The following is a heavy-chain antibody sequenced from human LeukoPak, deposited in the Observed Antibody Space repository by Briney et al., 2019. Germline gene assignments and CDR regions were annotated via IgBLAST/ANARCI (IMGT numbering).Heavy chain of an antibody. Sequence: GASVKVSCNASGYTFTSYGISWVRQAPGPGLEWMGWICAYNGNRNYAQKLQCRVGMITNTRNNTAYMELRRLRSDDAAVYDFACVGHFGWLLYEDFDYWGQGTLVTVSS. CDR2: ICAYNGNR. CDR1: GYTFTSYG. CDR3: ACVGHFGWLLYEDFDY. V-gene: IGHV1-18*01. J-gene: IGHJ4*02. D-gene: IGHD3-9*01.